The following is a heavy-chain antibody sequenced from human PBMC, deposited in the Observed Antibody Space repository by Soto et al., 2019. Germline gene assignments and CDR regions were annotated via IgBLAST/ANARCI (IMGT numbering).Heavy chain of an antibody. J-gene: IGHJ6*02. CDR3: ARARMVRGVITYYYYGMDV. D-gene: IGHD3-10*01. Sequence: QVQLQQWGAGLLKPSETLSLTCAVYGGSFSGYYWSWIRQPPGKGLEWIGEINHSGSTNYNPSLKSRFTISVATSKNQFSLKLSSVTAADTAVYYCARARMVRGVITYYYYGMDVWGQGTTVTVSS. V-gene: IGHV4-34*01. CDR2: INHSGST. CDR1: GGSFSGYY.